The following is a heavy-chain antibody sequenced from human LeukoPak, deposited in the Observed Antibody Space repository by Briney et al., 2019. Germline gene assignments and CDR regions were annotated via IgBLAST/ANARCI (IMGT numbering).Heavy chain of an antibody. CDR3: ARGPTHIVVGNWFDP. J-gene: IGHJ5*02. D-gene: IGHD2-2*01. CDR1: GFTFSSYW. Sequence: GGSLRLSCAASGFTFSSYWMGWVRQAPGKGLEWVANIKQDGSEKYYVDSVKGRFTISRDNAKNSLYLQMNSLRAEDTAVYYCARGPTHIVVGNWFDPWGQGTLVTVSS. V-gene: IGHV3-7*01. CDR2: IKQDGSEK.